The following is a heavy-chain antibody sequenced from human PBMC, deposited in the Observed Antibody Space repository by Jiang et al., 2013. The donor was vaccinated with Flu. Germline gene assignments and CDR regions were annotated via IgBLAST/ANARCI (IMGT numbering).Heavy chain of an antibody. Sequence: PGLVKPSETLSLTCTVSGGSISSYYWSWIRQPPGKGLEWIGYIYYSGSTNYNPSLKSRVTISVDTSKNQFSLKLSSVTAADTAVYYCARGIGLRWYYFDYWGQGTLVTVSS. D-gene: IGHD4-23*01. V-gene: IGHV4-59*01. J-gene: IGHJ4*02. CDR3: ARGIGLRWYYFDY. CDR1: GGSISSYY. CDR2: IYYSGST.